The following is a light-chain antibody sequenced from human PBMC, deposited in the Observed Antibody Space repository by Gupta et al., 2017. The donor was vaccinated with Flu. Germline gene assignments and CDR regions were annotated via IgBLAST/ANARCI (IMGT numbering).Light chain of an antibody. CDR2: AAS. CDR1: QRSDGY. V-gene: IGKV1-39*01. Sequence: PSSLSASVGDRVAITCRASQRSDGYLNSYQQKPGRAPKLLIYAASSLQSAVPSRFSGSGSATASTLTIISLLPADYAIYYCRQRYGSPYTFGPGTKVEI. CDR3: RQRYGSPYT. J-gene: IGKJ2*01.